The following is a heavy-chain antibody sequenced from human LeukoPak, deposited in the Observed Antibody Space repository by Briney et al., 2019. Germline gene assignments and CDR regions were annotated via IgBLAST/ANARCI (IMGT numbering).Heavy chain of an antibody. V-gene: IGHV4-39*01. D-gene: IGHD2-15*01. CDR3: ARHCSDSNCCRIDAFDI. CDR1: GGSISTTTYY. Sequence: SETLSLTCTVSGGSISTTTYYWDWIRQPPGKGLEYVGSIYYSGSTYYTPSLKSRVTISIDTAKNQFSLKLISVTAADTAEYFCARHCSDSNCCRIDAFDIWGQGTLVTVSS. J-gene: IGHJ3*02. CDR2: IYYSGST.